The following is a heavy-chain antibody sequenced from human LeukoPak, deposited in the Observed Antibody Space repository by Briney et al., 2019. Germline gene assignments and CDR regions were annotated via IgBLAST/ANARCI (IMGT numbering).Heavy chain of an antibody. CDR3: ATPGDYDSSGYYYYYYMDV. V-gene: IGHV1-69*05. D-gene: IGHD3-22*01. CDR1: GGTFSSYA. CDR2: IIPIFGTA. Sequence: ASVKVSCKASGGTFSSYAISWVRQAPGQGLEWMGGIIPIFGTANYAQKFQGRVTITTDESTSTAYMELSSLRSEDTAVYYCATPGDYDSSGYYYYYYMDVGGKGTTVTV. J-gene: IGHJ6*03.